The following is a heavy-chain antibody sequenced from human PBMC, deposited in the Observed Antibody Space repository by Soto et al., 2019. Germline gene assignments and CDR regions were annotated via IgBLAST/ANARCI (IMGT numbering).Heavy chain of an antibody. J-gene: IGHJ3*02. D-gene: IGHD1-26*01. Sequence: EVQLVESGGGLVQPGGSLRLSCAASGYPFSRHWIHWVRQAPGQGPVGVSRISPDGTVTDYADFVEGRFTISRDNAQNTLYLKMSSMRAEDTAVYYCERQRSMSSSGFDIWGQGTMVIVSS. CDR1: GYPFSRHW. CDR3: ERQRSMSSSGFDI. CDR2: ISPDGTVT. V-gene: IGHV3-74*01.